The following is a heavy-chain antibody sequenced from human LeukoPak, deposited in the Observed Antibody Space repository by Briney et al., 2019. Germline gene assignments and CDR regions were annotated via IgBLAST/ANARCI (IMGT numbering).Heavy chain of an antibody. D-gene: IGHD5-24*01. J-gene: IGHJ3*02. CDR3: AVEMATIEAFDI. V-gene: IGHV1-45*02. Sequence: SVKVSCKASGYTFTYRYLHWVRQDPGQPLEWIGWITPFNGNTNYAQKFQDRVTITRDRSMSTAYMELSSLRSEDTAMYYCAVEMATIEAFDIWGQGTMVTVSS. CDR2: ITPFNGNT. CDR1: GYTFTYRY.